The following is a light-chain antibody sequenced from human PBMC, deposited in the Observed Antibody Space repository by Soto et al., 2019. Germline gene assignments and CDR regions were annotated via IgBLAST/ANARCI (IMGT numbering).Light chain of an antibody. CDR1: SSDVGGYNF. J-gene: IGLJ2*01. Sequence: QSALTQPASVSGSPGQSITISCSGTSSDVGGYNFVSWYQHHPGKAPKLMIYEVSNRPSGVPNRFSGSKSGNTASLTISGLQAEDEADYYCSSYTSSSTLLVFGGGTKLTVL. CDR3: SSYTSSSTLLV. V-gene: IGLV2-14*01. CDR2: EVS.